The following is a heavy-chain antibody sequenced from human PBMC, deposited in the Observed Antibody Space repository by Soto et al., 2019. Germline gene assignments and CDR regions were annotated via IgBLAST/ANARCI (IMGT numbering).Heavy chain of an antibody. CDR1: GFTFSSYG. D-gene: IGHD3-16*02. V-gene: IGHV3-30*18. CDR2: ISYDGSNK. Sequence: QVQLVESGGGVVQPGRSLRLPCAASGFTFSSYGMHWVRQAPGKGLEWVAVISYDGSNKYYADSVKGRFTISRDNSKNTLYLQMNSLRAEDTAVYYCAKGGIVSWGAFDIWGQGTMVTVSS. CDR3: AKGGIVSWGAFDI. J-gene: IGHJ3*02.